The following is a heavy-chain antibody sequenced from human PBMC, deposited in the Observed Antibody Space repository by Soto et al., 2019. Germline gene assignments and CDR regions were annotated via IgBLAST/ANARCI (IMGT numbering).Heavy chain of an antibody. D-gene: IGHD5-12*01. CDR3: ARVEMATSSFDY. CDR2: IYYSGST. Sequence: QVQLQESGPGLVKPSQTLSLTCTVSGGSISSGGYYWSWIRQHPGKGLEWIGYIYYSGSTYYNPSLKRLVTLSVDSSKNQFSLKLSSVTAADTAVYYCARVEMATSSFDYWGQGTLVTVSS. J-gene: IGHJ4*02. CDR1: GGSISSGGYY. V-gene: IGHV4-31*01.